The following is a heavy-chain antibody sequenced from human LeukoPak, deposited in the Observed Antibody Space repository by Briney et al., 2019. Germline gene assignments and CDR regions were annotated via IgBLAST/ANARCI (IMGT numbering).Heavy chain of an antibody. CDR1: GFTFSSYW. J-gene: IGHJ6*03. V-gene: IGHV3-7*01. CDR2: IKQDGSEK. CDR3: ASQRDYYYYYYMDV. Sequence: GGSLRLSCAASGFTFSSYWMSWVRQAPGKGLEWVANIKQDGSEKYYVDSVKGRFTISRDNAKNSLYLQMNSLRAEDTAVYYCASQRDYYYYYYMDVWGKGTTVTVSS.